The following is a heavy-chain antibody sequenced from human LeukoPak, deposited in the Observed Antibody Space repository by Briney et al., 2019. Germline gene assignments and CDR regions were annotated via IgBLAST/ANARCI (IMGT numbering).Heavy chain of an antibody. V-gene: IGHV3-21*04. CDR2: ISSSSTYI. D-gene: IGHD6-19*01. J-gene: IGHJ4*02. Sequence: PGGSLRLSCAASGFTFRSYSMNWFRQAPGKGLEWVSSISSSSTYIYYADSVKGRFTISRDNSKNSLYLQMNSLRTEDTALYYCAKDDRAVAGTGYFDYWGQGTLVTVSS. CDR3: AKDDRAVAGTGYFDY. CDR1: GFTFRSYS.